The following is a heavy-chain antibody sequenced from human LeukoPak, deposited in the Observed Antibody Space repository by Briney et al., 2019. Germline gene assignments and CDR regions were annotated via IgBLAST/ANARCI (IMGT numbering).Heavy chain of an antibody. Sequence: SQTLSPTCAVYGGAFSNYYWSWIRQSPGKGPGWIGEINDTGTINYNPSLMSRVTISVDKSKNQFSLKLSSVTAADTAVYYCARRWNYGRNYYIDVWGKGATVSVSS. D-gene: IGHD1-7*01. J-gene: IGHJ6*03. CDR2: INDTGTI. CDR3: ARRWNYGRNYYIDV. CDR1: GGAFSNYY. V-gene: IGHV4-34*01.